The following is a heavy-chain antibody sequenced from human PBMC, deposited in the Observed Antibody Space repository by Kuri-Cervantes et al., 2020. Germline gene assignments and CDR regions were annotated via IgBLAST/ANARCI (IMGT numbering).Heavy chain of an antibody. J-gene: IGHJ6*02. D-gene: IGHD3-9*01. CDR3: RLRYFDWLGGMDV. Sequence: GGSLRLSCAASGFIFNNYALHWVRQSPGKGLEWVAIVSGDGSLQFYADSVRGRFTISRDNSKNTLYLQMNSLRAEDTAVYYCRLRYFDWLGGMDVWGQGTTVTVSS. V-gene: IGHV3-30-3*01. CDR1: GFIFNNYA. CDR2: VSGDGSLQ.